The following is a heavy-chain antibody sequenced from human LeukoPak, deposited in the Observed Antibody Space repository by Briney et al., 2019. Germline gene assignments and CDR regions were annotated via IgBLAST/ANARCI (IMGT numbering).Heavy chain of an antibody. CDR3: ARPGYSRDHDAFDI. Sequence: PSETLSLTCTVSGGSISSSSYYWGWIRQPPGKGLEWIGSIYYSGSTYYNPSLKSRVTISVDTPKNQFSLKLSSVTAADTAVYYCARPGYSRDHDAFDIWGQGTMVTVSS. CDR2: IYYSGST. V-gene: IGHV4-39*01. CDR1: GGSISSSSYY. J-gene: IGHJ3*02. D-gene: IGHD6-13*01.